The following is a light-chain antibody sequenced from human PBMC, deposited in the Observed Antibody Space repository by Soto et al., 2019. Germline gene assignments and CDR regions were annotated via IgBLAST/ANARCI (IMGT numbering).Light chain of an antibody. J-gene: IGKJ5*01. CDR2: TAS. CDR3: HQSYSSLVYT. V-gene: IGKV1-39*01. Sequence: DIQMTQSPSSLSASVGDRVTITCRAIQNLGTYLNWYQQKPGKAPTVLIYTASTLQSGVPSRFSGSGSGTDFTLTINSLQPEDSATYYCHQSYSSLVYTFGPGTRLEIK. CDR1: QNLGTY.